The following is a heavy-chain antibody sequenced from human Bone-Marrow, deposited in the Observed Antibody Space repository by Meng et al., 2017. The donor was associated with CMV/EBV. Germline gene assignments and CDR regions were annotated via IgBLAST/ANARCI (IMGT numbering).Heavy chain of an antibody. CDR1: GFTVTSNY. D-gene: IGHD5-24*01. J-gene: IGHJ4*02. CDR2: IYSGGTT. Sequence: GGSLRLSCAASGFTVTSNYMTWVRLTPGKRLEWVSLIYSGGTTYYADSVKGRFTISRDNAKNSLYLQMNSLRAEDTAVYYCARGRWMATVYANYFDYWGQGTLVTVYS. V-gene: IGHV3-66*01. CDR3: ARGRWMATVYANYFDY.